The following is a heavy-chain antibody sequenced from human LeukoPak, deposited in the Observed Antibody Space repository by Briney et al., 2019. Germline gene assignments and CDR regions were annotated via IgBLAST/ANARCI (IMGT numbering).Heavy chain of an antibody. CDR3: AKEGVTRLTDDY. CDR1: GGTFSSYA. V-gene: IGHV1-69*06. Sequence: SVKVSCKASGGTFSSYAISWVRQAPGQGLEWMGGIIPIFGTANYAQKFQGRVTITADKSTSTAYMELSSLRSEDTAVYYCAKEGVTRLTDDYWGQGTLVTVSS. J-gene: IGHJ4*02. D-gene: IGHD3-9*01. CDR2: IIPIFGTA.